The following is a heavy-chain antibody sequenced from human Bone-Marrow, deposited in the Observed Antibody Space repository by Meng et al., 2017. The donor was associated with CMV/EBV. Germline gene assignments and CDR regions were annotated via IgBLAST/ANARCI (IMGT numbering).Heavy chain of an antibody. D-gene: IGHD2-2*01. Sequence: GESLKISCAASGFTFSSYEMNWVRQAPGKGLEWVSYISSSGSTIYYADSVKGRFTISRDNAKNSLYLQMNSLRAEDTAVYYCAREGARYCSSTSCSPALDYWGQGTRVTVSS. CDR3: AREGARYCSSTSCSPALDY. V-gene: IGHV3-48*03. CDR2: ISSSGSTI. CDR1: GFTFSSYE. J-gene: IGHJ4*02.